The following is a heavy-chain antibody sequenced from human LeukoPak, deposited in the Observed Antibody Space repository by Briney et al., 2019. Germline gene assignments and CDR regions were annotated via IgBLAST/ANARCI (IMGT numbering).Heavy chain of an antibody. CDR1: GASISPYY. D-gene: IGHD1-14*01. V-gene: IGHV4-59*08. CDR2: IYSSGST. CDR3: ARLPGTGRFDP. J-gene: IGHJ5*02. Sequence: SETLSLTCTVSGASISPYYWTWIRRPPGKGLEWIGYIYSSGSTSYNPSLKSRVTISLDTSNNQFPLRLSSVTAADTAVYYCARLPGTGRFDPWGQGTLVTVSS.